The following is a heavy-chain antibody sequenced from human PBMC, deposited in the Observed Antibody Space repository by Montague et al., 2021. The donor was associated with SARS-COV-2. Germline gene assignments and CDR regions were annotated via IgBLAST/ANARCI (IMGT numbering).Heavy chain of an antibody. D-gene: IGHD4-17*01. CDR3: ARHYGDYYYQYCFDD. V-gene: IGHV4-39*01. J-gene: IGHJ4*02. Sequence: SETLSLTCTVSGGSISSGNYYWSWIRQPPGKGLEWIGRINYSGTTNYNPSLKSRVTMSVDTSKNQFSLKLSSVTAADTAVYYCARHYGDYYYQYCFDDWGQGTLVTVSS. CDR1: GGSISSGNYY. CDR2: INYSGTT.